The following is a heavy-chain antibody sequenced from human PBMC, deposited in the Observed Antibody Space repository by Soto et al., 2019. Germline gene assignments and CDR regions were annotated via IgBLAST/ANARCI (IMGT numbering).Heavy chain of an antibody. J-gene: IGHJ4*02. D-gene: IGHD4-17*01. CDR2: GSHTGSR. CDR3: ARVKVTTESFDS. V-gene: IGHV4-31*03. CDR1: GASINTGGFY. Sequence: SETLSLTCSVSGASINTGGFYWSWVRQFPGKGLDWIGYGSHTGSRYLNPSLRSRITISLDTPNNQFSLRLASATAADTAVYYCARVKVTTESFDSWGQGSLVTVSS.